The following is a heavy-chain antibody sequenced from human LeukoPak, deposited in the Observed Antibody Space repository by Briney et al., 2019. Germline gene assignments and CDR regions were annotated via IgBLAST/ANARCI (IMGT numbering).Heavy chain of an antibody. CDR2: ISHSGST. J-gene: IGHJ4*02. CDR3: ARKGRDY. CDR1: GGSFSGYY. V-gene: IGHV4-34*01. Sequence: PSETLSLTCAVYGGSFSGYYWSWIRQPPGKGLEWIGEISHSGSTNYNPSLKSRVTISVGTSNNQFSLKLTSVTAADTAVYYCARKGRDYWGQGTLVTVSS.